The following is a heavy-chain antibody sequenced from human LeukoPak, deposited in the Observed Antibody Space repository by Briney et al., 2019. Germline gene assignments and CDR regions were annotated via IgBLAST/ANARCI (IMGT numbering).Heavy chain of an antibody. J-gene: IGHJ5*02. D-gene: IGHD4-17*01. Sequence: SETLSLTCTVSGGSISSSSYYWSWIRQPPGKGLEWIGYIYYSGSTNYNPSLKSRVTISVDTSKNQFSLKLSSVTAADTAVYYCAPQPGDYGNWFDPWGQGTLVTVSS. V-gene: IGHV4-61*05. CDR1: GGSISSSSYY. CDR2: IYYSGST. CDR3: APQPGDYGNWFDP.